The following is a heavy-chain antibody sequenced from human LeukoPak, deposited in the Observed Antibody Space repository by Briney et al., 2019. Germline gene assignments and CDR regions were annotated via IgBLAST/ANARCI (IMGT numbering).Heavy chain of an antibody. D-gene: IGHD1-1*01. CDR3: ARGGTTTWRIGYYFDY. CDR1: GGSINSYY. J-gene: IGHJ4*02. Sequence: SETLSLTCTVSGGSINSYYWNWIRQSPGQGLEWIGLIYSAGSTNYNPSLKSRVAISVDTSQNQFSLKLYSVTAADTAVYYCARGGTTTWRIGYYFDYWGQGALVTVSS. V-gene: IGHV4-59*01. CDR2: IYSAGST.